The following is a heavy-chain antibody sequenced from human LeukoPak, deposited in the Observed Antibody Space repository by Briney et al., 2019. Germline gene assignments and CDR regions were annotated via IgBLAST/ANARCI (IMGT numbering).Heavy chain of an antibody. J-gene: IGHJ5*02. Sequence: SETLSLTCTVSGGSISSYYWSWIRQPAGKGLEWIGRIYASGSTNYNPSLKSRVTMSVDTSKNQFTLKLNSMTAADTAVYYCARELVGSSEFDPWGQGTLVTVSS. CDR2: IYASGST. D-gene: IGHD1-26*01. CDR3: ARELVGSSEFDP. V-gene: IGHV4-4*07. CDR1: GGSISSYY.